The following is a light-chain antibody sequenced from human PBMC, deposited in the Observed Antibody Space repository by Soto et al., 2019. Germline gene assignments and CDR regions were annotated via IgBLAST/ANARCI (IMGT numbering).Light chain of an antibody. V-gene: IGKV3-11*01. Sequence: EIVLTQSPATLSLSPGERASLSCRASQSVGNSLAWYQHKPGQAPRLLIYDVSNRATGIPARFSGSGSGTDFTLTISSLEPEDFAVYYCQQCVIWPLFTFGPGTKLDIK. CDR3: QQCVIWPLFT. J-gene: IGKJ3*01. CDR2: DVS. CDR1: QSVGNS.